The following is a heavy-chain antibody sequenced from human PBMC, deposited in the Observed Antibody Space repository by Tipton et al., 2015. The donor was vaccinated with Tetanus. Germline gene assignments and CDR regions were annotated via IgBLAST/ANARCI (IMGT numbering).Heavy chain of an antibody. D-gene: IGHD6-13*01. CDR1: GFTFSDYS. CDR2: ISGSGGHI. CDR3: ARDRRSYIASAGYGMDV. J-gene: IGHJ6*02. V-gene: IGHV3-48*02. Sequence: SLRLSCTASGFTFSDYSMNWVRQAPGRGLEWVTFISGSGGHIYYADSVKGRFTVSRDNAKNSVYLQMSSLRDDDTAIYYCARDRRSYIASAGYGMDVWGQGTPVTASS.